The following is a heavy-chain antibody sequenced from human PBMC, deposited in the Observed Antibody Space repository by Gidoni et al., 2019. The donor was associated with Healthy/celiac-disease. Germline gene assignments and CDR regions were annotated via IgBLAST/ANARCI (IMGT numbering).Heavy chain of an antibody. V-gene: IGHV3-48*01. Sequence: EVQLVESGGGWVQPGGSLRLSCAASGFTFSSYSMNWVRQAPGKGLEWVSYISSSSNTIYYADSVKGRFTISRDNVKNSLYLQMNSLRAEDTAVYYCAKRSDYFDISQDYWGQGTLVTVSS. CDR3: AKRSDYFDISQDY. CDR1: GFTFSSYS. J-gene: IGHJ4*02. D-gene: IGHD3-22*01. CDR2: ISSSSNTI.